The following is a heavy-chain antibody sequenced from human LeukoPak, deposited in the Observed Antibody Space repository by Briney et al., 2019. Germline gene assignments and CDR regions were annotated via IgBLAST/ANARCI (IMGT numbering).Heavy chain of an antibody. Sequence: GSSVKVSCKASGGTFSSYAISWVRQAPGQGLEWMGGIIPIFGTANYAQKFQGRVTITADKSTSTAYMELSSLRSEDTAVYYCARDGQKRSYYFDYWGQGTLVTVSS. CDR3: ARDGQKRSYYFDY. J-gene: IGHJ4*02. D-gene: IGHD6-6*01. V-gene: IGHV1-69*06. CDR1: GGTFSSYA. CDR2: IIPIFGTA.